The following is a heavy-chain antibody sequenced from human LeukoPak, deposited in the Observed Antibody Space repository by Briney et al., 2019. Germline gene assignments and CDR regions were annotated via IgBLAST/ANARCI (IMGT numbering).Heavy chain of an antibody. CDR1: EFTFNNHD. V-gene: IGHV3-30*18. J-gene: IGHJ3*01. D-gene: IGHD2-15*01. CDR2: ISYDGRNK. Sequence: GGSLRLSCAASEFTFNNHDMHWVRQAPGKGLEWVAAISYDGRNKYYADSVRGRFTISRDNSKNTLNLQMNSLRTEDTAVFYCAKPRDIDSWAFDVWGQGTMVTVSS. CDR3: AKPRDIDSWAFDV.